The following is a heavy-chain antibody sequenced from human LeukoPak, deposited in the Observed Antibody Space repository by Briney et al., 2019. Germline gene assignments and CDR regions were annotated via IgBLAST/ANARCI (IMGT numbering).Heavy chain of an antibody. CDR3: AKVIYSGSFPYDY. D-gene: IGHD1-26*01. Sequence: GGSLRLSCAVSGFSVSSFGMSWVRQAPGKGLEWISAISVDGEITWYADSVKGRFIISRDSSKNTLYLRLSSLRAEDTAVYYCAKVIYSGSFPYDYWGQGTLVTVSS. CDR2: ISVDGEIT. J-gene: IGHJ4*02. CDR1: GFSVSSFG. V-gene: IGHV3-23*01.